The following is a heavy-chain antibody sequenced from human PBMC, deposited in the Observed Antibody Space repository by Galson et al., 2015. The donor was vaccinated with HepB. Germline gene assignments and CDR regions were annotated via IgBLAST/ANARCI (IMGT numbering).Heavy chain of an antibody. V-gene: IGHV3-30*18. Sequence: SLRLSCAASGFTFSSYGMHWVRQAPGKGLEWVAIISYDGSNKYYADSVKGRFTISRDNSKNTLYLQMNSLRAEDTAVYYCAKEEGALWSLLDPWGQGTLVTVSS. CDR3: AKEEGALWSLLDP. D-gene: IGHD3-10*01. CDR2: ISYDGSNK. CDR1: GFTFSSYG. J-gene: IGHJ5*02.